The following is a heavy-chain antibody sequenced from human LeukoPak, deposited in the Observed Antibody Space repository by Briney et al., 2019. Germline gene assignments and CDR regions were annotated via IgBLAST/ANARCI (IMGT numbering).Heavy chain of an antibody. Sequence: PGGSLRLSCAASGFTFDDYDMHWVRQAPGKGLEWVAFMSGDTYNEDYADSVKGRFTISRANSKKTLYLQINSLRIEDTALYYCAREGEGRWLRDWGQGVLVTVSS. V-gene: IGHV3-30*03. J-gene: IGHJ4*02. D-gene: IGHD5-24*01. CDR3: AREGEGRWLRD. CDR2: MSGDTYNE. CDR1: GFTFDDYD.